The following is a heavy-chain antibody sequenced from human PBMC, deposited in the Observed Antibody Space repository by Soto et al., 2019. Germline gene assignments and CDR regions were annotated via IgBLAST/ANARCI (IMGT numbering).Heavy chain of an antibody. CDR3: AGAGYSSGWQFDY. CDR1: GFIFSSYS. J-gene: IGHJ4*02. Sequence: EVQLVESGGGLVQPGGSLRLSCAASGFIFSSYSMNWVRQAPGKGLEWVSYISSSSSTIYYADSVKGRFTISRDNAKNPLYLQMNSLRDEDTAVYYCAGAGYSSGWQFDYWGQGTLVTVSS. D-gene: IGHD6-19*01. CDR2: ISSSSSTI. V-gene: IGHV3-48*02.